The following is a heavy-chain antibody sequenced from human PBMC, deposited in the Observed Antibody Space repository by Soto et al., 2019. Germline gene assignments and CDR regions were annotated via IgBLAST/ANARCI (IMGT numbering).Heavy chain of an antibody. D-gene: IGHD6-13*01. V-gene: IGHV3-23*01. J-gene: IGHJ6*03. CDR2: ISGSGGST. CDR3: AKSSGNRIAAVNYYYYMDI. CDR1: GLTFNIYA. Sequence: GGSLRLSCAASGLTFNIYAMSWVRQAPGKGLEWVSAISGSGGSTYYSDSVKGRFTITRDNSKNTLYLQMNSLRAEDTAVYYCAKSSGNRIAAVNYYYYMDIWGKGTTVTVSS.